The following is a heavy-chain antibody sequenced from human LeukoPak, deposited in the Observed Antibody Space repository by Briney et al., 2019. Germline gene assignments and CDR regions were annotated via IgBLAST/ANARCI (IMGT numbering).Heavy chain of an antibody. CDR1: GHTFSGYS. V-gene: IGHV1-2*06. Sequence: GASVKVSCKASGHTFSGYSMHWVRQAPGHGPEWMGRINPDSGGTNFAQRFPDRVTLTWDTSISTAYMDLNSLRSDDTAVYYCARSGFMASDAFDIWGQGTMVTVSS. J-gene: IGHJ3*02. CDR3: ARSGFMASDAFDI. CDR2: INPDSGGT. D-gene: IGHD3-10*01.